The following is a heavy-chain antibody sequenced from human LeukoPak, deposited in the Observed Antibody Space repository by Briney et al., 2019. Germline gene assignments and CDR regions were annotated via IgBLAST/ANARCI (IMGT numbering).Heavy chain of an antibody. CDR2: VRYSGST. J-gene: IGHJ4*02. Sequence: SEALSLTCTVSGGSISSYYWSWVRQPPGKGLEWVGYVRYSGSTNYNPSLKSRCTISVETSKNQFSLKLSSVTAADTAVYYCARVTGYMIEDYFDYWGQGTLVTVSS. CDR1: GGSISSYY. CDR3: ARVTGYMIEDYFDY. D-gene: IGHD3-22*01. V-gene: IGHV4-59*01.